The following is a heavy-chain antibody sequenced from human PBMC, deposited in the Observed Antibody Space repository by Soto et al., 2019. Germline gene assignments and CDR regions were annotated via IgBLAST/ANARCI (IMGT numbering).Heavy chain of an antibody. J-gene: IGHJ5*02. CDR2: IYYSGST. V-gene: IGHV4-39*01. Sequence: QLQLQESGPGLVKPSETLSLTCTVSGGSISSSSYYWGWIRQPPGKGLEWIGSIYYSGSTYYNPSLKSRVTISVDTSKNQFSLKLSSVTAADTAVYYCARQRSYNVGWYQLLWFDPWGQGTLVTVSS. CDR1: GGSISSSSYY. CDR3: ARQRSYNVGWYQLLWFDP. D-gene: IGHD2-2*01.